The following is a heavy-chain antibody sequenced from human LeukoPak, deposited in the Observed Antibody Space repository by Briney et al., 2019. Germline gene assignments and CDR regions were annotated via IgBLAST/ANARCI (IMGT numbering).Heavy chain of an antibody. V-gene: IGHV4-59*02. D-gene: IGHD2-21*02. CDR1: GASVTSYY. J-gene: IGHJ4*02. Sequence: PSETLSLTCSVSGASVTSYYWNWVRQRPGKGLEWIGYISYNERMDYNPSLKSRVTMSVDTSKNQFSLKLSSVTAADTAVYYCARGWGPAYCGGDCHRHFDYWGRGTLVTVSS. CDR3: ARGWGPAYCGGDCHRHFDY. CDR2: ISYNERM.